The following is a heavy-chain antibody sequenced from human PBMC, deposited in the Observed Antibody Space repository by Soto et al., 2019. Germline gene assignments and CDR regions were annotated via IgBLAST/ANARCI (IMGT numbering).Heavy chain of an antibody. D-gene: IGHD5-18*01. CDR3: AREVGYSYARGRHQRHNWFAP. CDR2: IYYSGST. Sequence: SETLSLTCTVSGGSISSYYWSWIRQPPGKGLEWIGYIYYSGSTNYNPSLKSRVTISVDTSKNQFSLKLSSVTAADTAVYYCAREVGYSYARGRHQRHNWFAPWAQGTLVTVSS. CDR1: GGSISSYY. V-gene: IGHV4-59*01. J-gene: IGHJ5*02.